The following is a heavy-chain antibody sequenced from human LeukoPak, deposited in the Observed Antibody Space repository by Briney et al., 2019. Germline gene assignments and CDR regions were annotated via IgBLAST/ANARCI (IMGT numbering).Heavy chain of an antibody. V-gene: IGHV4-39*01. CDR2: IYYSGST. CDR3: ARQSVVVVAATEAWFDY. D-gene: IGHD2-15*01. Sequence: SETLSLTCTVSGGSISSNSYYWGCIRQPPGKGLEWIGSIYYSGSTYYNPSLKSRVTISVDTSKNQFSLKLSSVTAADTAVYYCARQSVVVVAATEAWFDYWGQGTLVTVSS. CDR1: GGSISSNSYY. J-gene: IGHJ4*02.